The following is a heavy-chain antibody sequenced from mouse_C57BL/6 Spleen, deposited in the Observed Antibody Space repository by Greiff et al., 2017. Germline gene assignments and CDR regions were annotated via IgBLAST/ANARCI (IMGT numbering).Heavy chain of an antibody. CDR2: IDPSDSYT. CDR1: GYTFTSYW. Sequence: QVQLQQPGAELVKPGASVKLSCKASGYTFTSYWMQWVKQRPGQGLEWIGEIDPSDSYTNYNQKCKGKATLTVDTSSSTAYMQLSSLTSEDSAVYYCARELGDYWGQGTSVTVSS. V-gene: IGHV1-50*01. CDR3: ARELGDY. J-gene: IGHJ4*01.